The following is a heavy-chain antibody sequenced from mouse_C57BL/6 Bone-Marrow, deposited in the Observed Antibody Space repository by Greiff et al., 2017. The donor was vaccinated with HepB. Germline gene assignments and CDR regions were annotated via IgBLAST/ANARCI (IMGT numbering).Heavy chain of an antibody. CDR2: ISDGGSYT. Sequence: EVKVVESGGGLVKPGGSLKLSCAASGFTFSSYAMSWVRQTPEKRLEWVATISDGGSYTYYPDNVKGRFTISRDNAKNNLYLQMSHLKSEDTAMYYCARERMHYYAMDYWGQGTSVTVSS. CDR1: GFTFSSYA. V-gene: IGHV5-4*01. CDR3: ARERMHYYAMDY. J-gene: IGHJ4*01.